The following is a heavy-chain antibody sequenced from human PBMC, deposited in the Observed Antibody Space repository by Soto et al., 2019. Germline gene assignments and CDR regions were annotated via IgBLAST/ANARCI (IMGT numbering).Heavy chain of an antibody. CDR1: RFTFSNFA. V-gene: IGHV3-23*01. CDR3: AKVMYTWNDVAAFDS. J-gene: IGHJ4*02. Sequence: AHLSESGGCLQQPGGSLKLSCEASRFTFSNFAMSWVRQAPGKGLEWISTIGVTAGSTYYTDSVRGRFTISRDNSKNTMYLEMNSLRAEDTALYYCAKVMYTWNDVAAFDSWGQGTLVAVSS. CDR2: IGVTAGST. D-gene: IGHD1-1*01.